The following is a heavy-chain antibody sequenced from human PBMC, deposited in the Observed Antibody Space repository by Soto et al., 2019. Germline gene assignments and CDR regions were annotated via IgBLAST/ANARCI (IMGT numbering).Heavy chain of an antibody. J-gene: IGHJ3*02. V-gene: IGHV3-9*01. CDR3: ASGYDFWSGYYTGAVMGAFDI. CDR1: GFTFDDYA. Sequence: GGSLRLSCAASGFTFDDYAMHWVRQAPGKGLEWVSGISWNSGSIGYADSVKGRFTISRDNAKNSLYLQMNSLRAEDTALYYCASGYDFWSGYYTGAVMGAFDIWGQGTMVTVSS. CDR2: ISWNSGSI. D-gene: IGHD3-3*01.